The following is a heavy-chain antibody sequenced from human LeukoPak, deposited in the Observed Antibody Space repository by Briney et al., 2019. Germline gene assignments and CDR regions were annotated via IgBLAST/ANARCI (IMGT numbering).Heavy chain of an antibody. Sequence: PSETLSLTCVVSGGSFSDNYWTWIRQPPGKGPEWIGEINHSGTTSYNPSLQSRVTVSVDTSKNQFSLKLSSVTAADTAVYYCARRRRHEFTYGYVFYFDYWGQGTLVTVSS. CDR2: INHSGTT. CDR3: ARRRRHEFTYGYVFYFDY. J-gene: IGHJ4*02. V-gene: IGHV4-34*01. D-gene: IGHD3-16*01. CDR1: GGSFSDNY.